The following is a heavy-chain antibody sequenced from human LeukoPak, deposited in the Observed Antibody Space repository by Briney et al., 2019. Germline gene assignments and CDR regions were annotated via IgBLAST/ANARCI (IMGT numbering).Heavy chain of an antibody. J-gene: IGHJ4*02. CDR1: GFTFSSYA. Sequence: PGGSLTLSCAASGFTFSSYAMSWVRQAPGKGLEWVSAISGSGGSTYYADSVKGRFTISRDNSKNTLYLQMNSLRDEDTAVYYCARGYYSLGYFDYWGQGALVTVSS. CDR2: ISGSGGST. D-gene: IGHD3-22*01. V-gene: IGHV3-23*01. CDR3: ARGYYSLGYFDY.